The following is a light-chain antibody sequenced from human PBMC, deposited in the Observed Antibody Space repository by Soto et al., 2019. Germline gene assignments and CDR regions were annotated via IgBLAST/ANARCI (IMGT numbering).Light chain of an antibody. CDR3: QQYGSSYT. Sequence: EIVLTQSPGTLSLSPGERATLSCRASQSVSSNYLAWYQQKPGQAPRLLIYDASSRATGIPDRFSGSGSGTDFTLTISRLEPEDFAVYYCQQYGSSYTFGPGTKVDIK. J-gene: IGKJ3*01. CDR1: QSVSSNY. V-gene: IGKV3-20*01. CDR2: DAS.